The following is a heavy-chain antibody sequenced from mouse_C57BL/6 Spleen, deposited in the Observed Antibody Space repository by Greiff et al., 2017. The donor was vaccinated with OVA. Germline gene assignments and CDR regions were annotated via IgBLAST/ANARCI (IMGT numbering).Heavy chain of an antibody. D-gene: IGHD1-1*01. Sequence: QVHVKQSGPELVKPGASVKISCKASGYAFSSSWMNWVKQRPGKGLEWIGRIYPGDGDTNYNGKFKGKATLTADKSSSTAYMQLSSLTSEDSAVYFCARPYGSSYYAMDYWGQGTSVTVSS. CDR2: IYPGDGDT. V-gene: IGHV1-82*01. CDR1: GYAFSSSW. CDR3: ARPYGSSYYAMDY. J-gene: IGHJ4*01.